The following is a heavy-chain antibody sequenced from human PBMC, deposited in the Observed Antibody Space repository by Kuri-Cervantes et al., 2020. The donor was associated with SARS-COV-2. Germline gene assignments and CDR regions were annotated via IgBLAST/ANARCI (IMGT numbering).Heavy chain of an antibody. D-gene: IGHD1-26*01. J-gene: IGHJ6*03. CDR3: AKALEGGATSLYYYYYYMDV. Sequence: GESLKISCAASGFTFSSYGMHWVRQAPGKGLEWVAFIRYDGSNKYCADSVKGRFTISRDNSKNTLYLQMNSLRAEDTAVYYCAKALEGGATSLYYYYYYMDVWGKGTTVTVSS. CDR2: IRYDGSNK. CDR1: GFTFSSYG. V-gene: IGHV3-30*02.